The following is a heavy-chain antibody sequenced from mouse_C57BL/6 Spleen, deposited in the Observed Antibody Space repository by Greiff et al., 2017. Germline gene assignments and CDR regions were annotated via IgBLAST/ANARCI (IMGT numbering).Heavy chain of an antibody. V-gene: IGHV1-15*01. CDR1: GFTFTDYE. Sequence: VQLQQSGAELVRPGASVTLSCTASGFTFTDYEMHWVKQPPVHGLEWIGAIYPETGGTAYNQKFKGKAILTADKSSSTAYRELRSLTSEDAAGYYCKRRRYDGNTWFDYWGQGTLVTVSA. D-gene: IGHD2-1*01. CDR3: KRRRYDGNTWFDY. CDR2: IYPETGGT. J-gene: IGHJ3*01.